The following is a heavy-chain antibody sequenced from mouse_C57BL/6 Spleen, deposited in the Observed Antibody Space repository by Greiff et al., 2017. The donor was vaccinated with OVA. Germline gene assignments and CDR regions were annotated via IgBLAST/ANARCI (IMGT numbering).Heavy chain of an antibody. D-gene: IGHD2-3*01. CDR3: ARHEIYDGYAYWYFDV. V-gene: IGHV1-62-2*01. J-gene: IGHJ1*03. Sequence: LMEPGASVKLSCKASGYTFTEYTIHWVKQRSGQGLEWIGWFYPGSGSIKYNEKFKDKATLTADKSSSTVYMELSRLTSEDSAVYFCARHEIYDGYAYWYFDVWGTGTTVTVSS. CDR2: FYPGSGSI. CDR1: GYTFTEYT.